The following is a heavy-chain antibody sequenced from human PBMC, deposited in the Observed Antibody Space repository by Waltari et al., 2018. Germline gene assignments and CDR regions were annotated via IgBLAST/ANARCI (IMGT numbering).Heavy chain of an antibody. CDR2: VYPGDSDT. V-gene: IGHV5-51*01. J-gene: IGHJ3*02. D-gene: IGHD2-15*01. CDR3: VRPRGVGSSQDAFDI. CDR1: GYRFTTSW. Sequence: EVQLVQSGAEVKKPGESLRISCTGSGYRFTTSWIGWVCPMPGKGLELMGLVYPGDSDTRYTPSFQGQVTISADKSISTAYLQWSSLKASDTAMFYCVRPRGVGSSQDAFDIWGQGTVVTVSS.